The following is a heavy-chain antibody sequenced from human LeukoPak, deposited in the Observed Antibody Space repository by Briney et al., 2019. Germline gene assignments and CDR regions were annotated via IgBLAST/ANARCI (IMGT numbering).Heavy chain of an antibody. V-gene: IGHV3-11*04. D-gene: IGHD3-10*01. CDR2: ISSSSSTI. CDR1: GYSFSDYY. CDR3: ARDPNYGSGSYYYYYYYGMDV. Sequence: GGSLRLSCAASGYSFSDYYMNWVRQAPGKGLEWVSYISSSSSTIYYADSVKGRFTISRDNAKNSLYLQMNSLRAEDTAVYYCARDPNYGSGSYYYYYYYGMDVWGQGTTVTVSS. J-gene: IGHJ6*02.